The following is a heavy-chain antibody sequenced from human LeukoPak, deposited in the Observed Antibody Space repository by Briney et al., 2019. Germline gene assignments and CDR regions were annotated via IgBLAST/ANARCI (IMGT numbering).Heavy chain of an antibody. J-gene: IGHJ4*02. CDR1: GGSISSYY. V-gene: IGHV4-59*01. CDR3: ARDTPYSYLDY. CDR2: IYYSGST. Sequence: SETLSLTCTVSGGSISSYYWSWIRQPPGKGLEWIGYIYYSGSTSYNPSLKSRVTMSVDTSKNQLSLKLSSVTAADTAVYYCARDTPYSYLDYWGQGTLVTVSS. D-gene: IGHD5-18*01.